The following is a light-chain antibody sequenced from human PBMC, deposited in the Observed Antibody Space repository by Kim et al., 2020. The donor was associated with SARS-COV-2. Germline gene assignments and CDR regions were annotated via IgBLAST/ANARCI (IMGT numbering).Light chain of an antibody. J-gene: IGLJ2*01. Sequence: VYVAPGQTASITCSGDKLGDKYACWYQQKPGQSTVLVIYQDSKRHSGIPERFSGSNSGNTATLTISGTQAMDEADYYCQAWDSGVVFGGGTQLTVL. CDR1: KLGDKY. CDR3: QAWDSGVV. CDR2: QDS. V-gene: IGLV3-1*01.